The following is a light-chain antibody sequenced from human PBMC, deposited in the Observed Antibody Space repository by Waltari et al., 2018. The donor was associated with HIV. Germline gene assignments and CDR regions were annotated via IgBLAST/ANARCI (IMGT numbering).Light chain of an antibody. Sequence: QSALTQPASVSGSPGQSITISCSGTSSDFGFYNYVSWYQQVPGKVPKVFIYEVTSRPSGVSERFSGSRSGNPASLTSSGLQPEDEADYYCTSYTPSDTLVFGGGTKVTVL. CDR2: EVT. J-gene: IGLJ2*01. V-gene: IGLV2-14*01. CDR1: SSDFGFYNY. CDR3: TSYTPSDTLV.